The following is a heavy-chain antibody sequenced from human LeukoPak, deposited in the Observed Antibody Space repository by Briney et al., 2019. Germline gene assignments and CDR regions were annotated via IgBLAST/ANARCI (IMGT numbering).Heavy chain of an antibody. J-gene: IGHJ4*02. CDR1: GGSIRSHY. D-gene: IGHD3-22*01. CDR2: IYYSGST. V-gene: IGHV4-59*11. Sequence: SVTLSLTCTVSGGSIRSHYWSWIRQPPGKGLEWIGYIYYSGSTNYNPSLKSRVTISVDTSKNQFSLKLSSVTAADTAVYYCARDRGDYDSSGYYGYFDYWGQGALVTVSS. CDR3: ARDRGDYDSSGYYGYFDY.